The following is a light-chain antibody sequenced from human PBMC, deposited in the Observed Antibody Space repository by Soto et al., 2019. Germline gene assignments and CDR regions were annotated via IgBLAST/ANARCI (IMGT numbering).Light chain of an antibody. CDR3: QHYNNWPQT. CDR2: GAS. CDR1: QSVSSSY. Sequence: ENVLTQSPGTLSLSPGERATLACRVCQSVSSSYLAWYQQKPGQAPRLLIYGASSRATGIPGRFSGSGSGTDFTLTISRLEPEDFAEYYCQHYNNWPQTFGQGAKVDI. V-gene: IGKV3-20*01. J-gene: IGKJ1*01.